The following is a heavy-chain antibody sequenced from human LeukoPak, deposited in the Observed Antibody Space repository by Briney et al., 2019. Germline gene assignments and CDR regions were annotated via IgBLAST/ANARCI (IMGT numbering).Heavy chain of an antibody. D-gene: IGHD3-22*01. J-gene: IGHJ4*02. V-gene: IGHV1-18*01. CDR2: ISAYNGNT. Sequence: ASVKVSCKASGYTFTSYGISWVRQAPGQGLEWMGWISAYNGNTNYAQKLQGRVTMTTDTSTSTAYMELRSLRSDDTAVYYCARDRYDSSGYYPFDYWGQGTLVTVSS. CDR3: ARDRYDSSGYYPFDY. CDR1: GYTFTSYG.